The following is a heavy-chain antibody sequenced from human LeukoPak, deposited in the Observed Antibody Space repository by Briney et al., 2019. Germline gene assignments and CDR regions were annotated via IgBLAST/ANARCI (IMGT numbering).Heavy chain of an antibody. D-gene: IGHD3-10*01. CDR1: GFSLSTRGMC. V-gene: IGHV2-70*01. J-gene: IGHJ4*02. CDR2: IDWDDDK. CDR3: ARISRGSYLSFDF. Sequence: SGPALVKLTQTLTLTCTFSGFSLSTRGMCVSWSRQPPGKALEWLALIDWDDDKYYSTSLKTSLTISKDTSKNPVVLTMTNMDPVDTATYYCARISRGSYLSFDFWGQGTLVTVSS.